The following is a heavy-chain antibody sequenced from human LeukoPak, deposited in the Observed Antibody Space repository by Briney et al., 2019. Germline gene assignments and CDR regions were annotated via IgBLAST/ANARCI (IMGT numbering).Heavy chain of an antibody. CDR3: AKGHPDIVVVPAAPYFDY. D-gene: IGHD2-2*01. Sequence: PGGSLRLSCAASGFTFSSYGMHWVRQAPGKGLEWVAFIRYDGSNKYYADSVKGRFTISRDNSKNTLYLQMNSLRAEDTAVYYCAKGHPDIVVVPAAPYFDYWGQGTLVTVSS. CDR2: IRYDGSNK. V-gene: IGHV3-30*02. J-gene: IGHJ4*02. CDR1: GFTFSSYG.